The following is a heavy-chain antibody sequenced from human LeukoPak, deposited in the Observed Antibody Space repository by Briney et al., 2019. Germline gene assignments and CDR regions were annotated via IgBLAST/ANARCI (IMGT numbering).Heavy chain of an antibody. J-gene: IGHJ3*02. CDR3: ARDSYYDTSGYFNDTFDM. CDR1: GVSISSYY. Sequence: SETLSLTCTVSGVSISSYYWSWIRQPPGKGLEWIGHISDSGDTNYHPSLKSRVTISVDTSKKQFSLKLSSVTTADTAVYYCARDSYYDTSGYFNDTFDMWGQGTLVTVSS. D-gene: IGHD3-22*01. V-gene: IGHV4-59*01. CDR2: ISDSGDT.